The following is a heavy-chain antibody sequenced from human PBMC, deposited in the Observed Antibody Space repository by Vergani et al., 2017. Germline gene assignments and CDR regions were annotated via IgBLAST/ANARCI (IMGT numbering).Heavy chain of an antibody. Sequence: QVQVVQSGAEVKKSGASVKVSCKTSGYTFSSYAISWVRQAPGQGLEWMGGIIPIFGTANYAQKFQGRVTITADESTSTAYMELSSLRSEDTAVYYCARGTVDYYGSGSFGLDAFDIWGQGTMVTVSS. D-gene: IGHD3-10*01. CDR3: ARGTVDYYGSGSFGLDAFDI. CDR1: GYTFSSYA. V-gene: IGHV1-69*01. J-gene: IGHJ3*02. CDR2: IIPIFGTA.